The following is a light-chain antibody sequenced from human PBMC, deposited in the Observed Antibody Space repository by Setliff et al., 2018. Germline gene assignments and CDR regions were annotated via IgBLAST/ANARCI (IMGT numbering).Light chain of an antibody. CDR1: SRDVGGYDH. V-gene: IGLV2-14*03. CDR3: SSYTSSSTYV. CDR2: DVS. J-gene: IGLJ1*01. Sequence: QSALTQPAAVSRSPGQSITISCSGTSRDVGGYDHVPWYQQHAGKAPKLISYDVSNRPSGVSNRFFGSKSGHTASLTISGHQPDDEADYYCSSYTSSSTYVFGTGTKVTV.